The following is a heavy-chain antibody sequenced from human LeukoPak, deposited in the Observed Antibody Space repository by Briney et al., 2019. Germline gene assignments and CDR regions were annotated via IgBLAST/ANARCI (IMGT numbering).Heavy chain of an antibody. D-gene: IGHD3-22*01. CDR3: AKSPEVVVLVYWFDP. J-gene: IGHJ5*02. Sequence: PGGSLRLSCAASGFTFSSYGMSWVRQAPGKGLEWVSSISGSGGSTHYADSVKGRFTISRDNSKSTLYLQISSLRAEDTAVYYCAKSPEVVVLVYWFDPWGQGTLVTVSS. V-gene: IGHV3-23*01. CDR1: GFTFSSYG. CDR2: ISGSGGST.